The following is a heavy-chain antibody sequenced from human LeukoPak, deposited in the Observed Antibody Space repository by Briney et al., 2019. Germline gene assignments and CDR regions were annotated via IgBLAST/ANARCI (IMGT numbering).Heavy chain of an antibody. CDR2: ISYDGSNK. CDR3: ARDPRRYSSGWYGYYFDY. CDR1: GFTFSSYA. Sequence: PGRSQRLSCAASGFTFSSYAMHWVRQAPGKGLEWVAVISYDGSNKYYADSVKGRFTISRDNSKNTLYLQMNSLRAEDTAVYYCARDPRRYSSGWYGYYFDYWGQGTLVTVSS. D-gene: IGHD6-19*01. V-gene: IGHV3-30-3*01. J-gene: IGHJ4*02.